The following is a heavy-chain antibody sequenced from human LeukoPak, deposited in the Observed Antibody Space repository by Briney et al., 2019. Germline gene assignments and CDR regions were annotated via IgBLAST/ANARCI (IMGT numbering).Heavy chain of an antibody. CDR2: IYYSGST. V-gene: IGHV4-59*01. D-gene: IGHD2-21*01. J-gene: IGHJ6*03. Sequence: SETLSLTCTVSGGSISSYYWSWIRQPPGKGLEWIGYIYYSGSTNYNPSLKSRVTISVDTSKNQFSLKLSSVTAADTAVYYCATGVAGYYMDVWGKGTTVTVSS. CDR1: GGSISSYY. CDR3: ATGVAGYYMDV.